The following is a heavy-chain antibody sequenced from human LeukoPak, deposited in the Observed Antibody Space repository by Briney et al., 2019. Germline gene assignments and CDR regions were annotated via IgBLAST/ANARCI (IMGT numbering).Heavy chain of an antibody. Sequence: SETLSLTCAVSGGSISSGGYSWSWIRQPPGKGLEWIGYIYHSGSTYYNPSLKSRVTISVDRSKNQFSLKLSSVTAADTAVYYCARGRPLDYDFLPNWFDPWGQGTLVTVSS. D-gene: IGHD3-3*01. V-gene: IGHV4-30-2*01. CDR2: IYHSGST. CDR1: GGSISSGGYS. J-gene: IGHJ5*02. CDR3: ARGRPLDYDFLPNWFDP.